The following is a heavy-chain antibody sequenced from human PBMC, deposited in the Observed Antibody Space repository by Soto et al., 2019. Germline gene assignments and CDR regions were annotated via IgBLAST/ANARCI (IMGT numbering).Heavy chain of an antibody. Sequence: SETLSLTCAVYGGSFSGYYWSWIRQPPGKGLEWIGEINHSGSTNYNPSLKSRVTISVDTSKNQFSLKLSSVTAADTAVYYCELQEYCSSTSCHSSYVVDYWGQGTLVTVSS. CDR1: GGSFSGYY. J-gene: IGHJ4*02. D-gene: IGHD2-2*01. CDR2: INHSGST. CDR3: ELQEYCSSTSCHSSYVVDY. V-gene: IGHV4-34*01.